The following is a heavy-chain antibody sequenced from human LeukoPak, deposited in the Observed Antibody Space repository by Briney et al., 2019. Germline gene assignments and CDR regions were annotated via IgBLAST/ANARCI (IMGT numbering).Heavy chain of an antibody. CDR3: AQGGYYDILTGYSGAEYFQH. CDR1: GASISSGYY. D-gene: IGHD3-9*01. Sequence: SETLSLTCTVSGASISSGYYWGWIRQPPGKGLEWIGSIYHSGSTYYNPSLKSRVTISVDTSKNQFSLKLSSVTAADTAVYYCAQGGYYDILTGYSGAEYFQHWGQGTLVTVSS. V-gene: IGHV4-38-2*02. J-gene: IGHJ1*01. CDR2: IYHSGST.